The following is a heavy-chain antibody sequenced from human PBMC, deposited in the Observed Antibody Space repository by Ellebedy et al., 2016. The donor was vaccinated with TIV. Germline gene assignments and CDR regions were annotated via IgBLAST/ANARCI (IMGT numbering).Heavy chain of an antibody. CDR2: VHTSGTP. V-gene: IGHV4-4*07. CDR1: GGSISNYY. CDR3: ARLCSSFSCSGAFDF. J-gene: IGHJ4*02. D-gene: IGHD3-10*02. Sequence: SETLSLXXTVSGGSISNYYWIWIRQPAGEGLDWIGRVHTSGTPNYKPSLKSRVTMSIDKSKNQFSLKLNSVTAADTAIYYCARLCSSFSCSGAFDFWGQGILVTVSS.